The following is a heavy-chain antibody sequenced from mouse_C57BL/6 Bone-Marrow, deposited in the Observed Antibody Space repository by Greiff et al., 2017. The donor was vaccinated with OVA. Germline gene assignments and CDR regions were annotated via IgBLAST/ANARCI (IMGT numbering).Heavy chain of an antibody. V-gene: IGHV1-69*01. CDR2: IDPSDSYT. CDR1: GYTFTSYW. CDR3: AIHDYDGGLYAMDY. Sequence: QVQLQQPGAELVMPGASVKLSCKASGYTFTSYWMHWVKQRPGQGLEWIGEIDPSDSYTNYNQKFKGKSTLTVDKSSSTAYMQLSSLTSEDSAVYYCAIHDYDGGLYAMDYWGQGTSVTVSS. J-gene: IGHJ4*01. D-gene: IGHD2-4*01.